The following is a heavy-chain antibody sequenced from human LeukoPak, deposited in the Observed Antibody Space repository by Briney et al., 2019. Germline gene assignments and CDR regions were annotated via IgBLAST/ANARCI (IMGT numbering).Heavy chain of an antibody. CDR2: INPNSGGT. CDR1: GYTFTGYY. D-gene: IGHD6-19*01. V-gene: IGHV1-2*02. Sequence: ASVKVSCKASGYTFTGYYMHWVRQAPGKGLEWMGWINPNSGGTNYAQKFQGRVTITRNTSISTAYMELSSLRSEDTAVYYCARSSGWGINDYWGQGTLVTVSS. J-gene: IGHJ4*02. CDR3: ARSSGWGINDY.